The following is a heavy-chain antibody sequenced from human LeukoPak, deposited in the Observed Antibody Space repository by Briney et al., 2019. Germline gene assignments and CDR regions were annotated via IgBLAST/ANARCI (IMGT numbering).Heavy chain of an antibody. D-gene: IGHD3-10*01. J-gene: IGHJ5*02. CDR1: GFTFDDYA. Sequence: GGSLRLSCAASGFTFDDYAMHWVRQAPGKGLEWVSGISWNSGSIGYADSVKGRFTISRDNAKNSLYLQMNSLRAEDTALYYCAAHYYGSGSYYNNWFDPWGQGTLVTVSS. V-gene: IGHV3-9*01. CDR2: ISWNSGSI. CDR3: AAHYYGSGSYYNNWFDP.